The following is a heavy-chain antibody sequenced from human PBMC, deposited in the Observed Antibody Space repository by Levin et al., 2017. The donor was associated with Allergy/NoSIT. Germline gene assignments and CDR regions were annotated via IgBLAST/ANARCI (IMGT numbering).Heavy chain of an antibody. CDR1: GGTFSSYT. CDR2: IIPILGIA. Sequence: ASVKVSCKASGGTFSSYTISWVRQAPGQGLEWMGRIIPILGIANYAQKFQGRVTITADKSTSTAYMELSSLRSEDTAVYYCAVEEGYFDWLLSLDYWGQGTLVTVSS. CDR3: AVEEGYFDWLLSLDY. D-gene: IGHD3-9*01. V-gene: IGHV1-69*02. J-gene: IGHJ4*02.